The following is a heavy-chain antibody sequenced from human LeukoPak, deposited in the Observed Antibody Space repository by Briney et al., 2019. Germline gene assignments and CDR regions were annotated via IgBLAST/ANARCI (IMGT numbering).Heavy chain of an antibody. Sequence: SETLSLTCTVSGGSISSSSYYWGWIRQPPGKGLEWIGSIYYSGSTYYNPSLKSRVTISVDTSKNQFSLKLSSVTAADTAVYYCARDKPITMVRGVPFDPWGQGTLVTVSS. D-gene: IGHD3-10*01. CDR3: ARDKPITMVRGVPFDP. CDR2: IYYSGST. V-gene: IGHV4-39*07. J-gene: IGHJ5*02. CDR1: GGSISSSSYY.